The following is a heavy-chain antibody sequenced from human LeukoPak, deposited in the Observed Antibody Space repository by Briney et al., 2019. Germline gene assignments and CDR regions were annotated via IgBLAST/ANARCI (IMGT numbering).Heavy chain of an antibody. V-gene: IGHV1-69*05. CDR1: GGTFSSYA. CDR3: ARDPPHYYDSRGYYFVGAFDI. Sequence: GASVKVSCMPSGGTFSSYAISSVRQAPGQGLEWMGGIIPIFGTANYAQKFQGRVTITTDESTSTAYMELSSLRSTDTAVYYCARDPPHYYDSRGYYFVGAFDIWGQGTMVTVSS. CDR2: IIPIFGTA. J-gene: IGHJ3*02. D-gene: IGHD3-22*01.